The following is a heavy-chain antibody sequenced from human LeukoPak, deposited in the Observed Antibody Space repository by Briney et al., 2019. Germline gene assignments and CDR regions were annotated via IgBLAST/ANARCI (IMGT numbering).Heavy chain of an antibody. J-gene: IGHJ5*02. CDR2: ISSSSSYI. CDR1: GFTFSSYS. CDR3: ARGDNWFDP. Sequence: GGSLRLSCAASGFTFSSYSMNWVRQAPGKGLEWVSSISSSSSYIYYADPVKGRFTISRDNAKSSLYLQMNSLRAEDTAVYYCARGDNWFDPWGQGTLVTVSS. V-gene: IGHV3-21*01.